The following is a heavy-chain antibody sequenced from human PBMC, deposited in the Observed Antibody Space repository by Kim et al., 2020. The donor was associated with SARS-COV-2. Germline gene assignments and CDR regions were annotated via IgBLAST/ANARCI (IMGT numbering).Heavy chain of an antibody. Sequence: SVKVSCKASEGTFSSYAISWVRQAPGQGLEWMGGIIPIFGTAHYAQKFQGRVTITADKSTSTAYMELSSLRSEDTAVYYCAKGPYSSSQPYYYYGMDVWGRGTTVTVSS. V-gene: IGHV1-69*06. CDR2: IIPIFGTA. CDR1: EGTFSSYA. J-gene: IGHJ6*01. D-gene: IGHD6-13*01. CDR3: AKGPYSSSQPYYYYGMDV.